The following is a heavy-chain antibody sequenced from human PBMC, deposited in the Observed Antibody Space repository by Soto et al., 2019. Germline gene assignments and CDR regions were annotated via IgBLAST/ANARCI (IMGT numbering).Heavy chain of an antibody. V-gene: IGHV3-74*01. Sequence: EVQLVESGGGLVQPGGSLRLSCAASGFAFSTYWMHWVRQAPGKGLLWVARINFDGSSTYSADSVKGRVTISRDDAKNTLYLQMNGLRVDDPAVYYCARGAKNIYAMDVWGQGTTVTVSS. CDR3: ARGAKNIYAMDV. CDR1: GFAFSTYW. CDR2: INFDGSST. J-gene: IGHJ6*02.